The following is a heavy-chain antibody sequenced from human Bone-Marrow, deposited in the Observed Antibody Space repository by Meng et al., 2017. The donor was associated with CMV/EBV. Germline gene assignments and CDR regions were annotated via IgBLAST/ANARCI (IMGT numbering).Heavy chain of an antibody. D-gene: IGHD6-19*01. CDR2: IYYSGST. J-gene: IGHJ5*02. V-gene: IGHV4-39*01. CDR3: ARHASGWYRGNWFDP. CDR1: GGSISSSSYY. Sequence: SETLSLTCTVSGGSISSSSYYWGWIRQPPGKGLEWIGSIYYSGSTYYSPSLKSRVTISVDTSKNQFSLKLSSVTAADTAVYYCARHASGWYRGNWFDPWGQGTLVTVSS.